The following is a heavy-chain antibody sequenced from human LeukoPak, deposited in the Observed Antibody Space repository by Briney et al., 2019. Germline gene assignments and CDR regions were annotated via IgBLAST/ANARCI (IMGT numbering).Heavy chain of an antibody. CDR2: IYYSGST. J-gene: IGHJ4*02. CDR1: GGSISGTPYY. D-gene: IGHD3-3*01. Sequence: SETLSLTCALSGGSISGTPYYWGWIRQPPGKGLEWIGSIYYSGSTYYNPSLKSRLTISVDTSKNQFSLKLSSVTAADTAVYNCARASTIFGHFAYWGRGTLVTVSS. CDR3: ARASTIFGHFAY. V-gene: IGHV4-39*07.